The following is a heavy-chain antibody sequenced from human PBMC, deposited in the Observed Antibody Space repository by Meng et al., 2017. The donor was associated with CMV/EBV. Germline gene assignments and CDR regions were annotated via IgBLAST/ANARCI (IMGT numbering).Heavy chain of an antibody. CDR1: GGTFSSYT. J-gene: IGHJ6*02. CDR2: IIPILGIA. V-gene: IGHV1-69*04. Sequence: SVKVSCKASGGTFSSYTISWVRQAPGQGLEWMGRIIPILGIANYAQKFQGRVTITADKSTSTAYMELSSLRSEDTAVYYCARDIITIFGVVKGGMDVWGQGTTVTV. D-gene: IGHD3-3*01. CDR3: ARDIITIFGVVKGGMDV.